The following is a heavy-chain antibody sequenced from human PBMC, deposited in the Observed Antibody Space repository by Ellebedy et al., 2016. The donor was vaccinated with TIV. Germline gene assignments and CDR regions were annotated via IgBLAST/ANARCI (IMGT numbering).Heavy chain of an antibody. CDR2: ISYDGSNK. V-gene: IGHV3-30*03. D-gene: IGHD2-21*02. CDR1: GFTFSSYG. CDR3: ARKSPGGVATAHYGMDV. Sequence: GESLKISCAASGFTFSSYGMHWVRQAPGKGLEWVAVISYDGSNKYYADSVKGRFTISRDNSKNTLYPQMNSLRAEDTAVYYCARKSPGGVATAHYGMDVWGQGTTVTVSS. J-gene: IGHJ6*02.